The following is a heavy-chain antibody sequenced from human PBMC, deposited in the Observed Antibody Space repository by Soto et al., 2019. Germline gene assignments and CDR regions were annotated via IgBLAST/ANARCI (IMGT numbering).Heavy chain of an antibody. Sequence: QVQLVQSGAEVKKPGASVKVSCKASGYSFTDYHIHWVRQAPGQGLEWLGRINPKSGGTSTAQKFQGWVTMTTDTSISTAAMELTRLTSDDTAIYYCARDLFRRRFVDLWGRGTLVTVSS. D-gene: IGHD3-10*01. J-gene: IGHJ2*01. CDR1: GYSFTDYH. V-gene: IGHV1-2*04. CDR3: ARDLFRRRFVDL. CDR2: INPKSGGT.